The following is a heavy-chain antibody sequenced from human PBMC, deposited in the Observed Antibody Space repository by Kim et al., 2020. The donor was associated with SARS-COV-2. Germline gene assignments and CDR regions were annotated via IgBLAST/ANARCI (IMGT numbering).Heavy chain of an antibody. CDR2: IHWSSGTL. CDR1: GFNFDDYA. Sequence: GGSLRLSCAASGFNFDDYAMHWVRQVPGKGLEWVGGIHWSSGTLGYADSVRGRFTISRDNAKNSLYLQMDSLRIEDTALYYCAKETIFGLVTSGNYFDYWGQGTLVTVSS. CDR3: AKETIFGLVTSGNYFDY. J-gene: IGHJ4*02. D-gene: IGHD3-3*01. V-gene: IGHV3-9*01.